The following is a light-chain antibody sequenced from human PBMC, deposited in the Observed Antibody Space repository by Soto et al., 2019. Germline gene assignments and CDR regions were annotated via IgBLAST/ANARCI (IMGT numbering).Light chain of an antibody. CDR2: EVS. CDR3: SSYAGSNTVV. J-gene: IGLJ2*01. V-gene: IGLV2-8*01. CDR1: SSDVGGYNC. Sequence: QSALTQPPSASGSPGQSVTISCTGTSSDVGGYNCVSWYQQHPGKAPKLMIYEVSKRPSGVPDRFSGSKSGNTASLTVSGHQAEDEADYYCSSYAGSNTVVFGGGTKLTVL.